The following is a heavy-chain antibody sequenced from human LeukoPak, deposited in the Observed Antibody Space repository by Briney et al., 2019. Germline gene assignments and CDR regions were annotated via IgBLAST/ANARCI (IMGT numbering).Heavy chain of an antibody. J-gene: IGHJ4*02. CDR1: GFTFSRHG. CDR2: INPNSGGT. V-gene: IGHV1-2*02. CDR3: ARDSGDGYITVLDY. D-gene: IGHD5-24*01. Sequence: GGSLRLSCAASGFTFSRHGMHWVRQAPGQGLEWMGWINPNSGGTNYAQKFQGRVTMTRDTSISTAYMELSRLRSDDTAVYYCARDSGDGYITVLDYWGQGTLVTVSS.